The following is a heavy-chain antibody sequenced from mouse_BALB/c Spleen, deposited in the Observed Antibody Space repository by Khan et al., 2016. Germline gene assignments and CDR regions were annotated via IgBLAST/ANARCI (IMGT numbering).Heavy chain of an antibody. J-gene: IGHJ3*01. V-gene: IGHV4-1*02. D-gene: IGHD1-1*01. CDR1: GFDFSRYW. Sequence: EVKLLESGGGLVQPGGSLKLSCAASGFDFSRYWMSWVRQAPGKGLEWIGEINPDSSTINYTPSLKDKFIISRDNANNTLYLQMSKVRSEDTALYYCTRAGYYVYLAYWGQGTLVSVSA. CDR3: TRAGYYVYLAY. CDR2: INPDSSTI.